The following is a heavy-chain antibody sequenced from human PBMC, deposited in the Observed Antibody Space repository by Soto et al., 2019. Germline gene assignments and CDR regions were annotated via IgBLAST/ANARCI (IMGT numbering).Heavy chain of an antibody. CDR2: IYSGGTT. J-gene: IGHJ4*02. Sequence: EVQLVESGGDLVQPGGCLRLSCAASGFTVSSHYISWVRQAPGKGLEWVSIIYSGGTTYYADSVQGRFTISRANSKNTVFLQMNNMRAEDTAVYYCARATTVNTNFDYWGKGTLVTVSS. CDR1: GFTVSSHY. CDR3: ARATTVNTNFDY. D-gene: IGHD4-17*01. V-gene: IGHV3-66*01.